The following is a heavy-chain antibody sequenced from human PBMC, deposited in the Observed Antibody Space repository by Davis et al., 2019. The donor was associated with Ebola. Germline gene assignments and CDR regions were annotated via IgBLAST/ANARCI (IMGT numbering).Heavy chain of an antibody. V-gene: IGHV4-4*07. D-gene: IGHD3-3*01. CDR1: GGSISSFY. CDR2: IYTHGST. Sequence: PSETLSLTCSVSGGSISSFYWTWIRQSAGKGLEWIGRIYTHGSTNYNPSLKSQVSMSIDTSKKQFFLNLTSVTAADTAVYYCAKLNYLDSSSGRNWFDPWGQGTLVTVSS. J-gene: IGHJ5*02. CDR3: AKLNYLDSSSGRNWFDP.